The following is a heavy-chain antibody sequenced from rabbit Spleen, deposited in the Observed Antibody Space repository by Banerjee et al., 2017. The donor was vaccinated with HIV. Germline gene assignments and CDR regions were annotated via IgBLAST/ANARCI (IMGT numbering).Heavy chain of an antibody. CDR3: ARDLVGVIGWNFCL. CDR1: GFSFSNKAV. V-gene: IGHV1S45*01. J-gene: IGHJ4*01. D-gene: IGHD2-1*01. CDR2: INAITGKA. Sequence: QEQLVESGGGLVQPEGSLTLTCKASGFSFSNKAVMCWVRQAPGKGLEWIACINAITGKAVYASWAKGRFTFSKTSSTTVTLQMTSLTAADTATYFCARDLVGVIGWNFCLWGQGTLVTVS.